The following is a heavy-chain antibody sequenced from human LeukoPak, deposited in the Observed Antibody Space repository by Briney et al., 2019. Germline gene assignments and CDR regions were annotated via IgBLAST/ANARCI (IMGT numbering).Heavy chain of an antibody. Sequence: PSETLSLTCAVSGGSISSGGYSWSWIRQPPGKGLEWIGYIYHSGSTYYNPSLKSRVTISVDRSKNQFSLKLSSVTAADTAVYYCARIFRGFPYFDYWGQGTLVTVSS. D-gene: IGHD3-3*01. CDR1: GGSISSGGYS. V-gene: IGHV4-30-2*01. CDR2: IYHSGST. CDR3: ARIFRGFPYFDY. J-gene: IGHJ4*02.